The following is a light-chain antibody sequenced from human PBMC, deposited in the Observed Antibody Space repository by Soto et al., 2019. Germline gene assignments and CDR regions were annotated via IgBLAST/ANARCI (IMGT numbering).Light chain of an antibody. CDR1: QGISSY. CDR2: AAS. CDR3: QQYYSYSRT. Sequence: AIRMTQSPSSLSASTGDRVTITCRASQGISSYLAWYQQKPGKAPKLLIYAASTLQSGVPSRFSGSGSGTDFTLTISCLQSEDFATYYCQQYYSYSRTFGQGTKV. V-gene: IGKV1-8*01. J-gene: IGKJ1*01.